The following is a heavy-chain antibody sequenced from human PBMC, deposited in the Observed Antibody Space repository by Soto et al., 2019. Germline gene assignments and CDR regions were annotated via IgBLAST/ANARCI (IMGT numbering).Heavy chain of an antibody. CDR2: IYRDDDK. J-gene: IGHJ4*02. Sequence: QITLKESGPTLVKPTQTLTLTCTFSEFSLSINGLGVGWIRQPPGKALEWLALIYRDDDKRYSPSLMSRLTIIKSTLXNQVVLTMTTMDPMDTATYYCARAYSGYDWGSFDYWGQGTLVTVSS. CDR1: EFSLSINGLG. D-gene: IGHD5-12*01. V-gene: IGHV2-5*02. CDR3: ARAYSGYDWGSFDY.